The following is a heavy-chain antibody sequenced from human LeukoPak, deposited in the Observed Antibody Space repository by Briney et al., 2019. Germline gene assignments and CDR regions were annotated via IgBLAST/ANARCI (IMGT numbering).Heavy chain of an antibody. CDR3: SRLEDSSPMELDLDI. D-gene: IGHD3-10*01. Sequence: GGSLKLSCAVSGFTFNGSVMHWVRQAAGKGLEWVGRIRSKRNNYATAYAASVKGRFTISRDDSKNTVYLHMDSLKTEDTALYYCSRLEDSSPMELDLDIWGQGTVVTVSS. CDR2: IRSKRNNYAT. V-gene: IGHV3-73*01. J-gene: IGHJ3*02. CDR1: GFTFNGSV.